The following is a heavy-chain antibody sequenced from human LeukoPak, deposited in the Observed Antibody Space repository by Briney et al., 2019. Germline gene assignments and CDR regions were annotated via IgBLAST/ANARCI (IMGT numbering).Heavy chain of an antibody. CDR3: ARGGSGSYFSWLDP. CDR2: INPTSGGT. J-gene: IGHJ5*02. CDR1: GYTFTDYY. D-gene: IGHD3-10*01. Sequence: ASVKVSRMASGYTFTDYYIHWVRQAPGQGLECLGWINPTSGGTNYAQKFQGRVTLTRDTSISTAYMELSRLRSDDTAVYYCARGGSGSYFSWLDPWGQGTLVTVSS. V-gene: IGHV1-2*02.